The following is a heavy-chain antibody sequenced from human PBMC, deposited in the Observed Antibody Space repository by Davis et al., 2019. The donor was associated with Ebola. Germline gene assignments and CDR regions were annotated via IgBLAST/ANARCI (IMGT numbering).Heavy chain of an antibody. CDR2: INHSGST. J-gene: IGHJ6*02. Sequence: MPSETLSLTCAVYGGSFSGYYWSWIRQPPGKGLEWIGEINHSGSTNYNPSLKSRVTISVDTSKNQFSLKLSSVTTADTAVYYCARVIRYYYYYGMDVWGQGTTATVSS. D-gene: IGHD3-10*01. V-gene: IGHV4-34*01. CDR1: GGSFSGYY. CDR3: ARVIRYYYYYGMDV.